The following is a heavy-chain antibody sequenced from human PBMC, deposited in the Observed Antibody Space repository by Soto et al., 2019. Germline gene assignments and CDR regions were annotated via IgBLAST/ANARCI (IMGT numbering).Heavy chain of an antibody. V-gene: IGHV3-30*18. CDR1: GFTLSSYG. D-gene: IGHD6-19*01. CDR2: ISYNGNNQ. J-gene: IGHJ3*02. CDR3: AKDQGHLAVAAITGGGDFDK. Sequence: GGSLRLSCAASGFTLSSYGMHWVRQAPGKGLEWVAVISYNGNNQYYADSVRGRFTISRDNSKSTLYLQMNSLRAEDTAVYYCAKDQGHLAVAAITGGGDFDKWGQGTMVTVSS.